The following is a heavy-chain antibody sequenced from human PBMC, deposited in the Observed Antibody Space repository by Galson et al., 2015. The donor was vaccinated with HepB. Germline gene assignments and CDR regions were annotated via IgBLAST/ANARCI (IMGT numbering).Heavy chain of an antibody. D-gene: IGHD5-12*01. Sequence: SLRLSCAASGFTFSRYRMYWVRQAPGKGLVWVSRIDPDGTSATYADSVKGRFTVSRDNARNTLFLQLNSLRAEDTAVYYCANMGGYGDGQYYWGQGTLVTVSS. J-gene: IGHJ4*02. CDR1: GFTFSRYR. CDR2: IDPDGTSA. CDR3: ANMGGYGDGQYY. V-gene: IGHV3-74*01.